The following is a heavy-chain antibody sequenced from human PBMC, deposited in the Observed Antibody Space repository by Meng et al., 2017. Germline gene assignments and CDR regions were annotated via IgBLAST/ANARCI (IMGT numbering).Heavy chain of an antibody. J-gene: IGHJ6*02. CDR2: INTNTGNP. V-gene: IGHV7-4-1*02. Sequence: ASVKVSCKASGYTFTSYAMNWVRQAPGQGLEWMGWINTNTGNPTYAQGFTGRFVFSLDTSVSTAYLQISSLKAEDTAVYYCARKQALAYCGGDCRNYYYGMDVWGQGTTVTVSS. D-gene: IGHD2-21*02. CDR3: ARKQALAYCGGDCRNYYYGMDV. CDR1: GYTFTSYA.